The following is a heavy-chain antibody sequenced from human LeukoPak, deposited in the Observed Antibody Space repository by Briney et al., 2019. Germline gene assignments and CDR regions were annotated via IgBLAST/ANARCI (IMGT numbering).Heavy chain of an antibody. CDR2: MNPNSGNT. Sequence: ASVKVSCKASGYTFTSYDINWVRQATGQGLEWMGWMNPNSGNTGYAQKFQGRVTMTRNTSISTAYMELSSLRSEDTAVYYCVKIRTWGNYFDYWGQGTLVTVSS. D-gene: IGHD3-16*01. V-gene: IGHV1-8*01. CDR3: VKIRTWGNYFDY. J-gene: IGHJ4*02. CDR1: GYTFTSYD.